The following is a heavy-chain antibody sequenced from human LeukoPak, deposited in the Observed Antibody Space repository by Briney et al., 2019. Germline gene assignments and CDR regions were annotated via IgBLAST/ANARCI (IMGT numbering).Heavy chain of an antibody. J-gene: IGHJ4*02. CDR3: ARDGLTGRTDGTLDH. D-gene: IGHD1-20*01. CDR1: GFPLSLYT. Sequence: PGRSLSLSCVVSGFPLSLYTLHCAPPPPGERLEWGTLILYDGSKKYYTDSVRGRFTISRDDSKNTLFLQMNSLRPEDTAIYYCARDGLTGRTDGTLDHWGQGTLVTVSS. CDR2: ILYDGSKK. V-gene: IGHV3-30-3*01.